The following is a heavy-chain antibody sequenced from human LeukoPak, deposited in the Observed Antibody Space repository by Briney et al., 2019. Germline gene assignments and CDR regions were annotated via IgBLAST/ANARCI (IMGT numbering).Heavy chain of an antibody. D-gene: IGHD2-15*01. J-gene: IGHJ1*01. Sequence: AETLSLTCAVYGGSFSGYYWSWIRQPPGKGLEWIGEINHSGSTNYNPSLKSRVTISVDTSKNQFSLKLSSVTAADTAVYYCAREACCSGGSCYTAEYFQHWGQGTLVTVSS. CDR2: INHSGST. CDR3: AREACCSGGSCYTAEYFQH. CDR1: GGSFSGYY. V-gene: IGHV4-34*01.